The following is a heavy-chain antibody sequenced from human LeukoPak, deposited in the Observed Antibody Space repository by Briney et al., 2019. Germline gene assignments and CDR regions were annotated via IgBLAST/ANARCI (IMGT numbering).Heavy chain of an antibody. CDR3: AKGNDFWSGYLYYFDY. V-gene: IGHV3-30-3*01. Sequence: GRSLRLSCAASGFTFSSYAMHWVRQAPGKGLEWVAVISYDGSNKYYADSVKGRFTISRDNSKNTLYLQMNSLRAEDTAVYYCAKGNDFWSGYLYYFDYWGQGTLVTVSS. J-gene: IGHJ4*02. CDR2: ISYDGSNK. CDR1: GFTFSSYA. D-gene: IGHD3-3*01.